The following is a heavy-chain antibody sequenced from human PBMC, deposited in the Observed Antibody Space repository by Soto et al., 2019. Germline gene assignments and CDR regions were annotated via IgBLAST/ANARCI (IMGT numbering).Heavy chain of an antibody. CDR2: ISVYTGKT. Sequence: ASVKVSCKASGYNFINYGISWVRQAPGQGLEWMGWISVYTGKTHYAQEVQGRVAMTTDTYTSTAYMELRSLRSDDTAVYYCVRDLDGSGSYYTDYWGLGTLVTVS. CDR3: VRDLDGSGSYYTDY. CDR1: GYNFINYG. D-gene: IGHD3-10*01. V-gene: IGHV1-18*04. J-gene: IGHJ4*02.